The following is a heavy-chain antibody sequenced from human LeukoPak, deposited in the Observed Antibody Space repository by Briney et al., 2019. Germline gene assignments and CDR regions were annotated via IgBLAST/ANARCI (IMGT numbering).Heavy chain of an antibody. CDR2: ISSSGSTI. CDR1: GFTFSSYE. D-gene: IGHD3-10*01. Sequence: GGSLRLSCAASGFTFSSYEMNWVRQAPGKGLEWVSYISSSGSTIYYADSVKGRFTISRDNAKNSLYLQMNSLRAEDTAVYYCAREGLWFGESNDYWGQGTLVTVSS. J-gene: IGHJ4*02. CDR3: AREGLWFGESNDY. V-gene: IGHV3-48*03.